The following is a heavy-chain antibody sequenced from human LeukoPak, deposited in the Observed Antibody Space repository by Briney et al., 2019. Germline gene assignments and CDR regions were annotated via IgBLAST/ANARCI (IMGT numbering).Heavy chain of an antibody. Sequence: ASVKASCKASTYTFIAYYIHWVRQAPGQGLEWMGSINPNSGRTDFAQKFQGRVTMTRDTSISTVYMELSRLRSDDTAVYYCARDNSCISSSCGNSYMDVWGKGTTVTVSS. J-gene: IGHJ6*03. V-gene: IGHV1-2*02. CDR1: TYTFIAYY. CDR3: ARDNSCISSSCGNSYMDV. D-gene: IGHD2-2*01. CDR2: INPNSGRT.